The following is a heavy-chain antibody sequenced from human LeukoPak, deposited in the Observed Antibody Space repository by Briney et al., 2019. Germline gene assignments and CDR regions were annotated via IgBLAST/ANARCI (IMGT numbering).Heavy chain of an antibody. J-gene: IGHJ6*03. CDR1: GGTFSSYA. Sequence: SVKVSCKASGGTFSSYAISWVRQAPGQGLEWMGGIIPIFGTANYAQKFQGRVTITADESTSTAYMELSSLRPEDTAVYYCARVLEPLIYYMDVWGKGTTVTVSS. CDR2: IIPIFGTA. CDR3: ARVLEPLIYYMDV. D-gene: IGHD3-3*01. V-gene: IGHV1-69*13.